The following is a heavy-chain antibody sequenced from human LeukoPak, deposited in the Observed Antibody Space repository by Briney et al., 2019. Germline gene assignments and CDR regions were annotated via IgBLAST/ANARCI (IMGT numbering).Heavy chain of an antibody. D-gene: IGHD1-1*01. CDR2: FDPNSGAT. V-gene: IGHV1-2*02. CDR3: ARCSTPHWIFDAFDI. CDR1: GYTFSGHY. J-gene: IGHJ3*02. Sequence: ASVKVSCKASGYTFSGHYMHWVRQAPGQGLEWMGWFDPNSGATSSAQKFQGRVTMTRDTSISTAYMELSGLRSDDTAVYYCARCSTPHWIFDAFDIWGQGTMVTVSS.